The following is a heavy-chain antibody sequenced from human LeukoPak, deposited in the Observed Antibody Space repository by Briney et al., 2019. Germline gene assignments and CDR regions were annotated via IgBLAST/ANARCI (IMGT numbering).Heavy chain of an antibody. V-gene: IGHV1-46*01. D-gene: IGHD1-1*01. CDR3: ARGTTGTTPFDY. Sequence: GGSLRLSCAASGYTFTSYYMHWVRQAPGQGLEWMGIINPSGGSTSYAQKFQGRVTMTRDTSTSTVYMELSSLRSEDTAVYYCARGTTGTTPFDYWGQGTLVTVSS. CDR1: GYTFTSYY. J-gene: IGHJ4*02. CDR2: INPSGGST.